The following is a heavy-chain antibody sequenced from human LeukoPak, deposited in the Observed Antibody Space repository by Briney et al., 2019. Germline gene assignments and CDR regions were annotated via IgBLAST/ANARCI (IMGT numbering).Heavy chain of an antibody. V-gene: IGHV4-34*01. D-gene: IGHD6-13*01. J-gene: IGHJ2*01. Sequence: SETLSLTCAVYGGSFSGYYWSWIRQPPGKGLEWIGEINHSGSTNYNPSLKSRVTISVDTSKNQSSLKLSSVTAADTAVYYCARQFYSSSWYFDLWGRGTLVTVSP. CDR1: GGSFSGYY. CDR2: INHSGST. CDR3: ARQFYSSSWYFDL.